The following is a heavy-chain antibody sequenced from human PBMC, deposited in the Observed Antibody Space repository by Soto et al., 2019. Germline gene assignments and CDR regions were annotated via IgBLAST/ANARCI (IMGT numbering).Heavy chain of an antibody. CDR2: IWYDGSNK. D-gene: IGHD2-21*02. J-gene: IGHJ4*02. V-gene: IGHV3-33*01. CDR3: ARDHCGGDCCYYFDY. Sequence: QVQLVESGGGVVQPGRSLRLSCAASGFTFSSYGMHWVRQAPGKGLEWVAVIWYDGSNKYYADSVKGRFTISRDNSKNTLYLQMNSLRAVDTAVYYCARDHCGGDCCYYFDYWGQGTLVTVSS. CDR1: GFTFSSYG.